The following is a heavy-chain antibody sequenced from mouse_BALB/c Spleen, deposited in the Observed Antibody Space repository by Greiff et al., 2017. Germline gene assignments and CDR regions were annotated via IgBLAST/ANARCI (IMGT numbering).Heavy chain of an antibody. CDR3: ARIRITTVVAPAMDY. CDR2: INPSTGYT. J-gene: IGHJ4*01. D-gene: IGHD1-1*01. V-gene: IGHV1S26*01. CDR1: GYTFTSYY. Sequence: QVQLQQSGAELVKPGASVKLSCKASGYTFTSYYMYWVKQRPGQGLEWIGYINPSTGYTEYNQKFKDKATLTADKSSSTAYMQLSSLTSEDSAVYYCARIRITTVVAPAMDYWGQGTSVTVSS.